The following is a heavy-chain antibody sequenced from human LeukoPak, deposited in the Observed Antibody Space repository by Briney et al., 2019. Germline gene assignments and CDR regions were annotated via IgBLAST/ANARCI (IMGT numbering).Heavy chain of an antibody. Sequence: GESLKISCKGSGYSFSSYWIGWVRQMPGKGLEWMAIIYPGDSDTRYSPSFQGQVTISVDKSICTANLQWSSLKASDTAMYYCVLYYYDSSGYRVLKYWGQGTLVTVSS. CDR2: IYPGDSDT. CDR3: VLYYYDSSGYRVLKY. V-gene: IGHV5-51*01. J-gene: IGHJ4*02. D-gene: IGHD3-22*01. CDR1: GYSFSSYW.